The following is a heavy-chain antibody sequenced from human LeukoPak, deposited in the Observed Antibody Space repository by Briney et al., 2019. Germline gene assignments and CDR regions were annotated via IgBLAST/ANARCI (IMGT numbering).Heavy chain of an antibody. Sequence: GGSLRLSCAGSGFTFSSYSTNWVRQAPGKGLEWVSSITSSSSYIYYADSVKGRFTISRDNAKKSVYLQMNSLRAEDTAVYYCAKVASIAAAGEFGSWGQGTLVTVSS. CDR3: AKVASIAAAGEFGS. CDR2: ITSSSSYI. V-gene: IGHV3-21*01. D-gene: IGHD6-13*01. CDR1: GFTFSSYS. J-gene: IGHJ4*02.